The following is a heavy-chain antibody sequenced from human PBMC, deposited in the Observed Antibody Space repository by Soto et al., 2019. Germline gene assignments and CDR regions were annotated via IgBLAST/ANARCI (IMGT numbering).Heavy chain of an antibody. V-gene: IGHV3-23*01. Sequence: GGSLRLSCAASGLTFNSYAMSWVRQFPEKGQHWVSALSGSGGSTYYADSAKARFTISRANSKNTLYLQMNSLRAEETAVYYCARDEDGSGSYYRGPYAPWAQGSLDTVSS. CDR1: GLTFNSYA. CDR2: LSGSGGST. J-gene: IGHJ5*02. CDR3: ARDEDGSGSYYRGPYAP. D-gene: IGHD3-10*01.